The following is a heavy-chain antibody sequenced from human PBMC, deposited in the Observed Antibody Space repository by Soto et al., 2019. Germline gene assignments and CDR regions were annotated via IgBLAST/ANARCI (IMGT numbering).Heavy chain of an antibody. CDR1: GYTFTDHY. D-gene: IGHD2-8*02. CDR3: AKDPGGTNNWFES. J-gene: IGHJ5*01. CDR2: INPNSGHT. Sequence: QVQLVQSGAEVRKPGASVKVSCKPSGYTFTDHYLHWVRQAPGQGLEWMGWINPNSGHTRYSQNFQGRVTMTRDTSIHTAYMQLSRLRSDDTAIYYCAKDPGGTNNWFESWGQGTLVTVSS. V-gene: IGHV1-2*02.